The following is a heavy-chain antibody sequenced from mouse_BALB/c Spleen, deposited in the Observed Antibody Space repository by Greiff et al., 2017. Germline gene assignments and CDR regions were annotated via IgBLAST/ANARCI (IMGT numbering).Heavy chain of an antibody. Sequence: QVQLQQPGAELVKPGAPVKLSCKASGYTFTSYWMNWVKQRPGRGLEWIGRIDPSDSETHYNQKFKDKATLTVDKSSSTAYIQLSSLTSEDSAVYYCARSGYYYGSSFDYWGQGTTLTVSS. CDR1: GYTFTSYW. J-gene: IGHJ2*01. CDR3: ARSGYYYGSSFDY. V-gene: IGHV1-69*02. CDR2: IDPSDSET. D-gene: IGHD1-1*01.